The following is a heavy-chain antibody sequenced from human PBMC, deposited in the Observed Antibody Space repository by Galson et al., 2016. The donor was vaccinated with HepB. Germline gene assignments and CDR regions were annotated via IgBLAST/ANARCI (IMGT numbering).Heavy chain of an antibody. CDR1: GFTLSNSA. V-gene: IGHV3-23*01. J-gene: IGHJ4*02. D-gene: IGHD5-24*01. CDR2: MSDSGGST. CDR3: ARDGGGGYNLDY. Sequence: SLRLSCAASGFTLSNSAMSWARQAPGKGLEWVSAMSDSGGSTYYADSVKGRFTISRDNAKNSVYLQMNSLRDEDTAVYYCARDGGGGYNLDYWGQGTLVTVSS.